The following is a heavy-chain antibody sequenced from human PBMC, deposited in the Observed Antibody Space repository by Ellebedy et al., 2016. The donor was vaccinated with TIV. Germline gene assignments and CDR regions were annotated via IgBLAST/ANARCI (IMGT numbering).Heavy chain of an antibody. CDR3: ARGFYEKFDP. CDR1: GYTFSSYG. Sequence: ASVKVSCKASGYTFSSYGISWVRQAPGQGLEWMGWISAYNGDTNYAQKFQGRVTMTTDTFASTTYLELRSLRSDDTAVYYCARGFYEKFDPWGQGTLVTVSS. V-gene: IGHV1-18*04. D-gene: IGHD2/OR15-2a*01. CDR2: ISAYNGDT. J-gene: IGHJ5*02.